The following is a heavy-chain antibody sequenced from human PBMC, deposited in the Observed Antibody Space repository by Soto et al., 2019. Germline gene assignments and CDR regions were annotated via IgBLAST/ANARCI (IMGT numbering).Heavy chain of an antibody. CDR3: AREMDGVYGHGPYYYGMDV. CDR2: ISAYNGNT. CDR1: GYTFTSYG. D-gene: IGHD4-17*01. V-gene: IGHV1-18*01. Sequence: QVQLVQSGAEVKKPGASVKVSCKASGYTFTSYGISWVRQAPGQGLESMGWISAYNGNTNYAQKLQRRVTMTTDTSTSTAYLELRSLRSDDTAVYYCAREMDGVYGHGPYYYGMDVWGQGTTVTVSS. J-gene: IGHJ6*02.